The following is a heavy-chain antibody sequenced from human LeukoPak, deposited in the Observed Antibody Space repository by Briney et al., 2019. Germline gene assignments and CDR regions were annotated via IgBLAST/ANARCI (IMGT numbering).Heavy chain of an antibody. J-gene: IGHJ5*02. V-gene: IGHV4-34*01. CDR1: NGSFSGYY. CDR3: ARAAWNGGGGFDP. D-gene: IGHD3-16*01. Sequence: SETLSLTCAVYNGSFSGYYWSWIRQSPEKGLEWIGEVNHGGDTNYNPSLRSQVTISLDTSKNHFSLKLRSVTAADTAIYNCARAAWNGGGGFDPWGQGTLVTVSS. CDR2: VNHGGDT.